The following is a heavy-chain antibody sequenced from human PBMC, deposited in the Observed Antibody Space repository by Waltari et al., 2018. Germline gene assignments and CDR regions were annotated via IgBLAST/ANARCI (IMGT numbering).Heavy chain of an antibody. J-gene: IGHJ4*02. CDR1: GFSFITYA. D-gene: IGHD2-15*01. CDR2: VYSGGRT. V-gene: IGHV3-23*03. Sequence: EVHLLESGGGLVQPGGSLRLSCAASGFSFITYALSWVRQAPGKGLEWVSSVYSGGRTYYADSVKGRFIISREDSKSTLYLQMSSLRPDDTAVYYCASLGRGLDHWGQGTLVTVSA. CDR3: ASLGRGLDH.